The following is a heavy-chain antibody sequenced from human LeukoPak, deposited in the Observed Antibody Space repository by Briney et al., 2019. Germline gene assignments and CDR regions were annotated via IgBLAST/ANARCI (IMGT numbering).Heavy chain of an antibody. D-gene: IGHD5-12*01. CDR1: GGTFSSYD. CDR3: AVAEGIVATISGFAYYFDY. J-gene: IGHJ4*02. CDR2: IIPIFGTA. Sequence: SVKVSCKASGGTFSSYDISWVLQAPGQGLEWMGGIIPIFGTANYAQKFQGRVTITTDESTSTAYMELSSLRSEDTAVYYCAVAEGIVATISGFAYYFDYWGQGTLVTVSS. V-gene: IGHV1-69*05.